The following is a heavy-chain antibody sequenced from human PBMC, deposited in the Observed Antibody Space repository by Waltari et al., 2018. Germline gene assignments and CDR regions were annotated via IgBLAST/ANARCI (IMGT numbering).Heavy chain of an antibody. Sequence: EVQLLESGGGLVQPGGSLRLSCSDSGFTFISSALTWVRQAPGKGLEWVSSISGPALTTFYADSVKGRFSVSRDNSKNTLYLQINGLRADDTAVYYCAKAGGIAAAEFQFDFWGRGTLVTVSS. J-gene: IGHJ4*02. V-gene: IGHV3-23*01. CDR1: GFTFISSA. D-gene: IGHD6-13*01. CDR2: ISGPALTT. CDR3: AKAGGIAAAEFQFDF.